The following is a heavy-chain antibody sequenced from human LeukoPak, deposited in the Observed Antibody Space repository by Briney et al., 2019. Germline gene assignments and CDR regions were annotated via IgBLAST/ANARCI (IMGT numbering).Heavy chain of an antibody. CDR3: ASGFWLDY. V-gene: IGHV4-34*01. J-gene: IGHJ4*02. Sequence: SETLSLTCAVYGGSFSGYYWSWIRQPPGKGLEWIGEINHSGSTNYNPSLKSRVTISVVTSKDQFSLKLSSVTAADTAVYYCASGFWLDYWGQGTLVTVSS. CDR2: INHSGST. CDR1: GGSFSGYY. D-gene: IGHD3-3*01.